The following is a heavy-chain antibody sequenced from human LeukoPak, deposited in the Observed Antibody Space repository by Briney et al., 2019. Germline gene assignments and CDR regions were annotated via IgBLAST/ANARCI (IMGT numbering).Heavy chain of an antibody. CDR2: IKQDGGEK. Sequence: GGSLRLSCAASGFNFNKFWMTWVRQAPGKGPEWVANIKQDGGEKYYVDSVKGRFTISRDNARNSLYLQMNSLRAEDTAVYYCARDAHSGYDYVLSYYFDYWGQGALVTVSS. V-gene: IGHV3-7*01. CDR1: GFNFNKFW. D-gene: IGHD5-12*01. CDR3: ARDAHSGYDYVLSYYFDY. J-gene: IGHJ4*02.